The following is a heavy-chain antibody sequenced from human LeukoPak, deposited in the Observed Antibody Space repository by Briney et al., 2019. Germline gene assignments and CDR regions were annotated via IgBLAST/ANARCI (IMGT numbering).Heavy chain of an antibody. Sequence: GGSLRLSCAASGFTFSSYWMSWVRQAPEKGLEWVANIKQDGSEKDYVDSVKGRFTISRDNAKNSLYLQMNSLRAEDMAVYYCARDSSGWYDFDYWGQGTLVTVSS. V-gene: IGHV3-7*03. D-gene: IGHD6-19*01. CDR2: IKQDGSEK. J-gene: IGHJ4*02. CDR1: GFTFSSYW. CDR3: ARDSSGWYDFDY.